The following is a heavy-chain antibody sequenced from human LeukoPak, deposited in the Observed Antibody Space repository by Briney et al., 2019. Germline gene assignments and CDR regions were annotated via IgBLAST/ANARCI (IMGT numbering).Heavy chain of an antibody. CDR1: GFTFSIYA. CDR2: ISGSGTNT. V-gene: IGHV3-23*01. J-gene: IGHJ3*02. D-gene: IGHD6-25*01. Sequence: GGTLRLSLAASGFTFSIYAINWVRQAPGKGLEWVSSISGSGTNTHYADSLKGRFTISRHKSKNSLYLQMNSLRSQDTPVFFCARVGGRLGVFDIWGEGTMVTVSS. CDR3: ARVGGRLGVFDI.